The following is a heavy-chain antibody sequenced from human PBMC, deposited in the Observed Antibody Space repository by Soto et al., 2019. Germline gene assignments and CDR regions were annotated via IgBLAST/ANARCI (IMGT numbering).Heavy chain of an antibody. CDR1: GFRFSIYS. D-gene: IGHD1-1*01. CDR2: ITGDSNTI. J-gene: IGHJ4*02. Sequence: EVHLVESGGGLVQPGGSLRLSCAASGFRFSIYSINWIRQAPGKGLEWSAYITGDSNTIKYADSVKGRFTISRDNAKNSVYLQMNSLRDEDTAVYYCARSVERHFDYWGQGTVVTVSS. CDR3: ARSVERHFDY. V-gene: IGHV3-48*02.